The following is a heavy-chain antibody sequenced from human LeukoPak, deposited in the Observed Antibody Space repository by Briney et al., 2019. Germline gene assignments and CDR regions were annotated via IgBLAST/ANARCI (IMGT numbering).Heavy chain of an antibody. CDR2: ISGSGGST. CDR3: AKLGLSVRGVIGY. V-gene: IGHV3-23*01. D-gene: IGHD3-10*01. CDR1: GFTFSSYA. J-gene: IGHJ4*02. Sequence: GSLRLSCAASGFTFSSYAMSWVRPAPGKGLEWVSAISGSGGSTYYADSVKGRFTISRDNSKNTLYLQMNSLRAEDTAVYYCAKLGLSVRGVIGYWGQGTLVTVSS.